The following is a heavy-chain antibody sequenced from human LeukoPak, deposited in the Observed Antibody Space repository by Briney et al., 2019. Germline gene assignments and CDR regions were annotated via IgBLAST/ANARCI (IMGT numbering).Heavy chain of an antibody. Sequence: SVKVSCKASGGTFSSYAISWVRQAPGQGLEWMGGIIPIFGTANYAQKFRGRVTITADESTSTAYMELSSLRSEDTAVYYCARVGDRTLGRYYDILTGYFDPWGQGTLVTVSS. CDR1: GGTFSSYA. J-gene: IGHJ5*02. V-gene: IGHV1-69*01. CDR3: ARVGDRTLGRYYDILTGYFDP. CDR2: IIPIFGTA. D-gene: IGHD3-9*01.